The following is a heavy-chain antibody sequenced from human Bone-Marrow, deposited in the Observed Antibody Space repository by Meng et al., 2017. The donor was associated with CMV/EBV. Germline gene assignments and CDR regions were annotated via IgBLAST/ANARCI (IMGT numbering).Heavy chain of an antibody. V-gene: IGHV3-7*01. J-gene: IGHJ6*01. CDR1: GFTFSSYW. CDR2: IKQDGSEK. D-gene: IGHD6-19*01. Sequence: GESLKISCAASGFTFSSYWMSWVRQAPGKGLEWVANIKQDGSEKYYVDSVKGRFTISRDNSKNTLYLQMNSLRAEDTAVYYCAKGLYSSGWYGGYYYYYGMDVWGQGTTVTCSS. CDR3: AKGLYSSGWYGGYYYYYGMDV.